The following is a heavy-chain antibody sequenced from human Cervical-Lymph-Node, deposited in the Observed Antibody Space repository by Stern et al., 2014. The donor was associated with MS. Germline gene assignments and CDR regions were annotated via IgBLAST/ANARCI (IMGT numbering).Heavy chain of an antibody. CDR3: ARGSVVVDY. CDR2: IYYSGST. Sequence: QLQLQESGPGLVKPSETLYLTCTVSGGSISSYYWSWIRQPPGKGLEWIGYIYYSGSTNYNPSLKSRVTISVDTSKNQFSLKLSSVTAADTAVYYCARGSVVVDYWGQGTLVTVSS. J-gene: IGHJ4*02. CDR1: GGSISSYY. V-gene: IGHV4-59*01. D-gene: IGHD2-2*01.